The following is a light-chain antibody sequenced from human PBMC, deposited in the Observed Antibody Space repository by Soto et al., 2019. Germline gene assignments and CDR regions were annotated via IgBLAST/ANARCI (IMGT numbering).Light chain of an antibody. Sequence: ANRMTQSPSLSSAFRRDRVTITCRASQGISSYLAWYQQKPGKAPKLLIYAASTLQSGVPSRFSGSGSGTEFSLTIISLQPDDFATYFCQQYDSFSITFGQGTRLEIK. CDR3: QQYDSFSIT. J-gene: IGKJ5*01. CDR1: QGISSY. CDR2: AAS. V-gene: IGKV1-8*01.